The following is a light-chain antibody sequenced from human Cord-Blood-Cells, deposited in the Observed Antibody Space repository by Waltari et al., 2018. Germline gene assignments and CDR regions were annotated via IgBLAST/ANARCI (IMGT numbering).Light chain of an antibody. J-gene: IGLJ2*01. V-gene: IGLV2-14*01. CDR2: DVS. CDR1: RSDVGGYNY. CDR3: SSYTSSSTVV. Sequence: LTQPASVSGSPGQSITISCTGTRSDVGGYNYVSWYQQHPGKAPKLMIYDVSNRPSGVSNRFSGSKSGNTASLTISGLQAEDEADYYCSSYTSSSTVVFGGGTKLTVL.